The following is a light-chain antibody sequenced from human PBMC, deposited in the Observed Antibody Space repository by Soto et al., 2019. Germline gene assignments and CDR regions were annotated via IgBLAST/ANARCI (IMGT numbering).Light chain of an antibody. CDR1: QSISSW. Sequence: DIQMTQSPSTLSASVGDRVTITCRASQSISSWLAWYQQKPGKAPKLLIYGASSFESGVPSRFSGSRSVTESTLTIDSLQPDDFATYYCQQYSSSSPTFGQGTKLEI. V-gene: IGKV1-5*01. CDR3: QQYSSSSPT. J-gene: IGKJ2*01. CDR2: GAS.